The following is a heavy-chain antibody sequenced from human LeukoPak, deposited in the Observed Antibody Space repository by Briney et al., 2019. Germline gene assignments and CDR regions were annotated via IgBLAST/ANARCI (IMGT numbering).Heavy chain of an antibody. CDR3: ATRGTTATEYLEY. CDR1: GFTFSDYY. CDR2: ISSSSTYT. J-gene: IGHJ4*02. Sequence: KPGGSLRLSCAASGFTFSDYYMSWIRQAPGKGLEWVSYISSSSTYTNYADSVKGRFTISRDNAKNSLYLQMNSLRAEDTAVYYCATRGTTATEYLEYWGRGALVTVSS. D-gene: IGHD1-1*01. V-gene: IGHV3-11*03.